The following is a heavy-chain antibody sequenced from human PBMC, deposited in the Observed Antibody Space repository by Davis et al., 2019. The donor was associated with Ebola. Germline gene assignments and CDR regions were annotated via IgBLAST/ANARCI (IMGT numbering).Heavy chain of an antibody. J-gene: IGHJ2*01. CDR2: MNPNSGNT. CDR1: GYTFTSYD. D-gene: IGHD3-22*01. V-gene: IGHV1-8*02. CDR3: ARRYDSSGYYGWYFDL. Sequence: ASVKVSCKASGYTFTSYDINWVRQATGQGLEWLGWMNPNSGNTGYAQKFQGRVTMTWNTSISTAYMELSSLRSEDTAVYYCARRYDSSGYYGWYFDLWGRGTLVTVSS.